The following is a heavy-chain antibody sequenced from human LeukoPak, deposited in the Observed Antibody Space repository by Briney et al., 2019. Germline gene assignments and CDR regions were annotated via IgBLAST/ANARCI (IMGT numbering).Heavy chain of an antibody. Sequence: PGGSLRLSCAASGFTFSSYSMNWVRQAPGKGLEWVSSISSSSSYIYYADSVKGRFTISRDNAKNSLYLQMNSLRAEDTAVYYCARDLGYCTNGVRYAPFAFDYWGQGTLVTVSS. J-gene: IGHJ4*02. V-gene: IGHV3-21*01. CDR2: ISSSSSYI. D-gene: IGHD2-8*01. CDR1: GFTFSSYS. CDR3: ARDLGYCTNGVRYAPFAFDY.